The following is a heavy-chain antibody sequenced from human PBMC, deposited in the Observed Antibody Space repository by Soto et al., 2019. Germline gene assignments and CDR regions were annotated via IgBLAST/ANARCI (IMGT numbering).Heavy chain of an antibody. CDR1: GFTFSSYA. D-gene: IGHD6-13*01. J-gene: IGHJ6*02. CDR3: ARSDRDGYSSSWYDYYYYGMDV. CDR2: ISYDGSNK. Sequence: GGSLRLSCAASGFTFSSYAMHWVRQAPGKGLEWVAVISYDGSNKYYADSVKGRFTISRDNSKNTLYLQVNSLRAEDTAVYYCARSDRDGYSSSWYDYYYYGMDVWGQGTTVTVSS. V-gene: IGHV3-30-3*01.